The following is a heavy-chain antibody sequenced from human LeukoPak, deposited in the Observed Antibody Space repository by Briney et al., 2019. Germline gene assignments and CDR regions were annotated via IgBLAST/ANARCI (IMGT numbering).Heavy chain of an antibody. Sequence: GGSLRLSCPASGFPFDTYGMHWVRQAPGKGLEWVSVIWFDGSNKYYADSVKGRFTISRDNSKNMLFLQMSSLRVEDTGVYFCARASGSYDYWGQGTLVTVSS. CDR1: GFPFDTYG. CDR3: ARASGSYDY. D-gene: IGHD1-26*01. CDR2: IWFDGSNK. V-gene: IGHV3-33*01. J-gene: IGHJ4*02.